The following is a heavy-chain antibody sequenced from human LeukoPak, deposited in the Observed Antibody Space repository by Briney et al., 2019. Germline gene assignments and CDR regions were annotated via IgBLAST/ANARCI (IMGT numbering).Heavy chain of an antibody. CDR3: ARGLEVGADRALDY. CDR2: IHSSGGT. J-gene: IGHJ4*02. CDR1: GGSISHYY. D-gene: IGHD1-1*01. V-gene: IGHV4-4*07. Sequence: KPSETLSLTCTVSGGSISHYYWSWIRQPARKGLEWIGRIHSSGGTDYNPSLKSRVTMSVDTSKNQFSAKVNSVTAADTAVYYCARGLEVGADRALDYWGQGTLVTVSS.